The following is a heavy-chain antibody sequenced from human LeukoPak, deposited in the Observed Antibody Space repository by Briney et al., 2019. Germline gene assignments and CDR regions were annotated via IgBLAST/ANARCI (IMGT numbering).Heavy chain of an antibody. J-gene: IGHJ3*02. CDR3: ARESHYCTSTSCSTADAFDI. D-gene: IGHD2-2*01. CDR1: GGSISSGGYY. Sequence: SQTLSLTCTVSGGSISSGGYYWSWIRQPPGKGLEWIGYIYHSGSTYYNPSLKSRVTISVDTSKNQFSLQLNSVTPEDTAVYYCARESHYCTSTSCSTADAFDIWGQGTMVTVSS. V-gene: IGHV4-30-2*01. CDR2: IYHSGST.